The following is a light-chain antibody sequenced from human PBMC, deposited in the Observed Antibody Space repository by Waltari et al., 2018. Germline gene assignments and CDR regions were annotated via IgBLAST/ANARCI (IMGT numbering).Light chain of an antibody. V-gene: IGLV2-18*02. J-gene: IGLJ7*01. CDR1: SSDIGAYSG. Sequence: QSALTQPPSVSKSLGQSVTISCTGTSSDIGAYSGVSWYFQHPGTATRLLIYDVRKWPPGFFYCFSGSKSCNTASLTISWLQAEDEADYYCCAYRSDNTFLFGGGTRLTVL. CDR3: CAYRSDNTFL. CDR2: DVR.